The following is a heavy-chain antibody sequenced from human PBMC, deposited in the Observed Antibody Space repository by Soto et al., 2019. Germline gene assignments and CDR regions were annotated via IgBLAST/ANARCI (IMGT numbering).Heavy chain of an antibody. D-gene: IGHD3-10*01. CDR1: GFTFSSYA. CDR3: ARELWFGESSYGMDV. Sequence: RLSCAASGFTFSSYAMHWVRQAPGKGLEWVAVISYDGSNKYYADSVKGRFTISRDNSKNTLYLQMNSLRAEDTAVYYCARELWFGESSYGMDVWGQGTTVTVSS. CDR2: ISYDGSNK. V-gene: IGHV3-30-3*01. J-gene: IGHJ6*02.